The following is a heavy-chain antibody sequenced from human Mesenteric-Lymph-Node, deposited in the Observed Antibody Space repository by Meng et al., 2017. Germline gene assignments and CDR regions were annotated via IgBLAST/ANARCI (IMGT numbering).Heavy chain of an antibody. CDR2: IYYSGST. CDR1: GGSISSGGYY. Sequence: SETLSLTCTVSGGSISSGGYYWSWIRQHPGKGLEWIGYIYYSGSTYYNPSLKSRVTISVDTSKNQFSLKLSSVTAADTAVYYCARVLRQQLVLNWFDPWGQGTQVTVSS. CDR3: ARVLRQQLVLNWFDP. D-gene: IGHD6-13*01. J-gene: IGHJ5*02. V-gene: IGHV4-31*03.